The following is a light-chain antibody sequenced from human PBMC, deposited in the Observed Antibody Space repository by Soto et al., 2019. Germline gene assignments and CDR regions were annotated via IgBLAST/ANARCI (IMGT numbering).Light chain of an antibody. V-gene: IGLV8-61*01. Sequence: QTVVTQEPPFSVSPGGTVTLTCGLTSGSVSTTYYPSWYQQTPGQSPRTLIYSTNTRSSGVPDRFSGSILGNKAALTITGGQADAESDDYGTLYLGSGIWGFGGGTKRTVL. CDR2: STN. CDR1: SGSVSTTYY. CDR3: TLYLGSGIWG. J-gene: IGLJ3*02.